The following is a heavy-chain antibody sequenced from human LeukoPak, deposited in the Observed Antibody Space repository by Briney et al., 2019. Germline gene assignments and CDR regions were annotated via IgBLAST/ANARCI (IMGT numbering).Heavy chain of an antibody. J-gene: IGHJ4*02. V-gene: IGHV3-23*01. CDR1: GFTFSNSA. Sequence: GGSLRLSCAASGFTFSNSAMSWVRQAPGKGLEWVSASGSDGRTYYADSAKGRFTTSRDNSKNTLYLQMNSLRAEDTAVYHCAKGDRNSGWLYWGQGALVTVSS. D-gene: IGHD5-12*01. CDR3: AKGDRNSGWLY. CDR2: SGSDGRT.